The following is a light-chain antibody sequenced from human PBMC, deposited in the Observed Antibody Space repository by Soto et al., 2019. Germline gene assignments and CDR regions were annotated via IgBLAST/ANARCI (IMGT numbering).Light chain of an antibody. CDR1: QTISSW. J-gene: IGKJ1*01. Sequence: DIPMTQSPSTLSGSVGDRVTITCRASQTISSWLAWYQQKPGKAPKLLIYKASTLKSGVPSRFSGSGSGTEFTLTISSLQPDDFATYYCQHHNSYSEAFGQGTKVELK. CDR3: QHHNSYSEA. V-gene: IGKV1-5*03. CDR2: KAS.